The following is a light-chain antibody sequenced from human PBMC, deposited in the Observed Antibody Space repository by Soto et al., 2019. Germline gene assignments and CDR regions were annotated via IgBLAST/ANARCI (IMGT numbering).Light chain of an antibody. V-gene: IGKV1-8*01. CDR2: SAS. Sequence: IRMTHSPSSLSASTGDIVTITFRASQGISSYLAWYQQRPGKPPDLLIYSASTLQSGVPSRFGGSGSETEFSLTIRALQPEDFATYYCQQLSRYPLTFGGGTKVDIK. CDR1: QGISSY. CDR3: QQLSRYPLT. J-gene: IGKJ4*01.